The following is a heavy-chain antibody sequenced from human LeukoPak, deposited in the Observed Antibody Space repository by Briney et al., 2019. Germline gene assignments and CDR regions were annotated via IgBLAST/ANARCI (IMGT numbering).Heavy chain of an antibody. CDR2: IYYSGST. V-gene: IGHV4-59*12. Sequence: SETLSLTCTVSGGSISSYYWSWIRQPPGKGLEWIGYIYYSGSTNYNPSLKSRVTISVDTSKNQFSLKLSSVTAADTAVYYCARDGRGMGVDAFDIWGQGTMVTVSS. CDR3: ARDGRGMGVDAFDI. J-gene: IGHJ3*02. CDR1: GGSISSYY. D-gene: IGHD1-26*01.